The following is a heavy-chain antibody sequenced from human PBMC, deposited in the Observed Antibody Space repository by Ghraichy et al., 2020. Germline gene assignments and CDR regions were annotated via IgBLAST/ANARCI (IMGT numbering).Heavy chain of an antibody. Sequence: LSITCAASGFSFPSYAMNWVRQAPGRGLEWVSSISASGDITYYGDSLKGRFTISRDNSKKTLYLQMNSLRAEDTAVYFCAKTNNAHWNEDPFDIWGQGTLVTISS. V-gene: IGHV3-23*01. CDR1: GFSFPSYA. D-gene: IGHD1-1*01. CDR2: ISASGDIT. J-gene: IGHJ3*02. CDR3: AKTNNAHWNEDPFDI.